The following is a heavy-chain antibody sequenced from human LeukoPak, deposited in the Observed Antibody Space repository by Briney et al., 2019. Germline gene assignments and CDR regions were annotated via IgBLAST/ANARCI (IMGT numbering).Heavy chain of an antibody. Sequence: PSETLSLTCTVSGGSISSGTSDWGWIRQHPKRGLEWVGYINHSGSTYYNPSLGSRVTMSVDTSKNQFSLKLSSVTAADSAVYYCARAARQGFTMIVVPFFYFDLWGRGTLVTVSS. J-gene: IGHJ2*01. D-gene: IGHD3-22*01. CDR3: ARAARQGFTMIVVPFFYFDL. CDR1: GGSISSGTSD. CDR2: INHSGST. V-gene: IGHV4-31*03.